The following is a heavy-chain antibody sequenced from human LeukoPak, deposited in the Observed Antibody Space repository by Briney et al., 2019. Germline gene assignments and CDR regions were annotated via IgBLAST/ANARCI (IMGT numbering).Heavy chain of an antibody. D-gene: IGHD3-9*01. J-gene: IGHJ4*02. CDR2: ISSNGVNT. CDR3: TRVPPGGGYDS. Sequence: GGSLRLSCGASGFTFSIYAMHWVRQAPGKGLEYVSAISSNGVNTFYTNSVKGRFTISRDNSKNTLYLQMGSLRAEDMAVYYCTRVPPGGGYDSWGQGTLVTVSS. CDR1: GFTFSIYA. V-gene: IGHV3-64*01.